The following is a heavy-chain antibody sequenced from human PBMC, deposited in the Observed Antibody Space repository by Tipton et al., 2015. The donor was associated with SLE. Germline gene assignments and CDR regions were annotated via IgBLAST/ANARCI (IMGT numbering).Heavy chain of an antibody. V-gene: IGHV1-18*01. CDR3: ARGSGWYGY. CDR1: GYIFSSYP. J-gene: IGHJ4*02. D-gene: IGHD6-19*01. Sequence: QLVQSGGETKKPGASVRVSCTASGYIFSSYPIIWVRQAPGQGLEWMGWISAYNGDTDSAQKLQGRVTMTTNTSTRTAYMELRGLRSDDTAVYYCARGSGWYGYWGQGTLVTVSS. CDR2: ISAYNGDT.